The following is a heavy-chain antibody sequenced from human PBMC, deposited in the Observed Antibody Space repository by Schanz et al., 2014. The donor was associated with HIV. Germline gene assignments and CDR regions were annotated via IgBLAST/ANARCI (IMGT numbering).Heavy chain of an antibody. CDR2: ISWNSGSI. CDR1: GFNFDDYV. D-gene: IGHD5-18*01. J-gene: IGHJ6*02. Sequence: EVQLVESGGGLVQPGRSLRLSCTGSGFNFDDYVMYWVRQAPGKGLEWVSGISWNSGSIGYADSVKGRFTISRDNAKNSLYLQMNSLRAEDTALYYCAKDLNPYNVHTTLVTPPVGYGMDVWGQGTTVTVSS. CDR3: AKDLNPYNVHTTLVTPPVGYGMDV. V-gene: IGHV3-9*01.